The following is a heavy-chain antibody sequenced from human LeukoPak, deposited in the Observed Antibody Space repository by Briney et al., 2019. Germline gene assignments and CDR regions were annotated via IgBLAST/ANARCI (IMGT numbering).Heavy chain of an antibody. CDR2: INWNSDSI. D-gene: IGHD5-12*01. Sequence: GRSLRLSCAASGFTFDDYAMHWVRQAPGKCLEWVSGINWNSDSIGYADSVKGRFTTSRDNAKNSLYLQMNSLRAEDTAFYYCAINGGGDSGYGNFDYWGQGTLVTVSS. CDR3: AINGGGDSGYGNFDY. CDR1: GFTFDDYA. J-gene: IGHJ4*02. V-gene: IGHV3-9*01.